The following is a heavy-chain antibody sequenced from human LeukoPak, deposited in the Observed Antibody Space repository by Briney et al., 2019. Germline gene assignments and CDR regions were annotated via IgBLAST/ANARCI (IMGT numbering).Heavy chain of an antibody. CDR1: GFTFGNHW. CDR3: ARGSGWFLY. J-gene: IGHJ4*02. Sequence: GGSLRLSCAASGFTFGNHWMTWVRQAAGKGLVWVATIKEDGSEKYYVDSVKGRFTISRDNAKSSLYLQMNSLRAEDMAVYYCARGSGWFLYWGQGTLVTVSS. V-gene: IGHV3-7*04. D-gene: IGHD6-19*01. CDR2: IKEDGSEK.